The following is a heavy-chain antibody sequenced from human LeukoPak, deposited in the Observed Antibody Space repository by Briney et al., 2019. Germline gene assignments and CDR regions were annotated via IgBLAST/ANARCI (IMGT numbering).Heavy chain of an antibody. CDR3: ARDPAPYTGSYFDY. D-gene: IGHD1-26*01. V-gene: IGHV1-2*02. CDR2: INPNSGDT. CDR1: GYTFTAYF. J-gene: IGHJ4*02. Sequence: ASVKVSCKASGYTFTAYFIHWVRQAPGQGLEWMGWINPNSGDTHYAQKFQGRVFMTRDTSISTVYMELSRLTSDDTAVYYRARDPAPYTGSYFDYWGQGTLVTVSS.